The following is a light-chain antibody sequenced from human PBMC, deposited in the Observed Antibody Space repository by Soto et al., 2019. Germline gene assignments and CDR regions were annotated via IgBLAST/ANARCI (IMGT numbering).Light chain of an antibody. CDR1: QSVSNTY. CDR2: DTS. Sequence: IVLTQSPGNLSLSPGERATLSCRTSQSVSNTYVAWYQQKPGQAPRLLIYDTSSRVTGIPDRFSGSGSGTDFTLTISRLEPEDFAVFYCQQYGTSEIIFGQGTRLEIK. CDR3: QQYGTSEII. V-gene: IGKV3-20*01. J-gene: IGKJ5*01.